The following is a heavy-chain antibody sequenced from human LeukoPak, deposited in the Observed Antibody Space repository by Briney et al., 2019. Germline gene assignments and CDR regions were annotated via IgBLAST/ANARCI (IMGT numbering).Heavy chain of an antibody. D-gene: IGHD2-2*01. CDR3: ARVWVRDCSSTSCYLAHYYYYYGMDV. V-gene: IGHV1-69*05. CDR2: IIPIFGTA. Sequence: ASVKVSCKASGGTFSSYAISWVRQAPGQGLEWMGRIIPIFGTANYAQKLQGRVTMTTDTSTSTAYMELRSLRSDDTAVYYCARVWVRDCSSTSCYLAHYYYYYGMDVWGQGTTVTVSS. CDR1: GGTFSSYA. J-gene: IGHJ6*02.